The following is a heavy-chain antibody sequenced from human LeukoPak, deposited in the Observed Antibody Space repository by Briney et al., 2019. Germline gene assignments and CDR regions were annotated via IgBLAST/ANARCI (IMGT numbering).Heavy chain of an antibody. V-gene: IGHV4-59*08. Sequence: NPSETLSLTCTVSGGSISSYYWSWIRQPPGKGLEWIGYIYYSGSTNYNPSLKSRVTISVDTSKNQFSLKLSSVTAADTAVYYCATGDYDATSGRLYWGQGTLVTVSS. J-gene: IGHJ4*02. CDR1: GGSISSYY. CDR2: IYYSGST. D-gene: IGHD4/OR15-4a*01. CDR3: ATGDYDATSGRLY.